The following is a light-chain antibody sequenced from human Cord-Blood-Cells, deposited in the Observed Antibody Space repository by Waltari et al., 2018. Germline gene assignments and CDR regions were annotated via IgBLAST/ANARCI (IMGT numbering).Light chain of an antibody. V-gene: IGLV3-1*01. CDR2: QDS. J-gene: IGLJ1*01. Sequence: SYELPQPPSVSVSPGQTATITCSGHKLGDKYACWYQQKPGQSPVLVIYQDSKRPSGIPERFSGSNSGNTATLTISGTQAMDEADYYCQAWDSSTYVFGTGTKVTVL. CDR1: KLGDKY. CDR3: QAWDSSTYV.